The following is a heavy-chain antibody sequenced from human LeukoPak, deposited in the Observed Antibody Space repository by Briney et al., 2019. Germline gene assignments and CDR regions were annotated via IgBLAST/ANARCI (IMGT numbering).Heavy chain of an antibody. V-gene: IGHV1-8*01. Sequence: ASVKVSCKASGYTFTSYDINWVRPATGQGLEWMGWMNPNSGNTDYAQKFQGRVTLTRNTSISTAYMELSSLRSEDTAVYYCARGGDDYDISFDYWGQGTLVTVSS. D-gene: IGHD3-9*01. CDR2: MNPNSGNT. CDR3: ARGGDDYDISFDY. J-gene: IGHJ4*02. CDR1: GYTFTSYD.